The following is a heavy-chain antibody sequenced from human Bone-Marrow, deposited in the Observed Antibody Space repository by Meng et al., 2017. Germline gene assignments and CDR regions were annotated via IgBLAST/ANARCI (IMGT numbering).Heavy chain of an antibody. CDR3: AQEGDSGHAFGP. V-gene: IGHV6-1*01. Sequence: VQLQQRGPGLVKPSQTLPLTCGISGDSVSSNNAAWNWIRQSPSRGLEWLGRTYYRSKWYNQYAISVKSRIPINPDTSKNQFSLQLNSVPPEDTAVYYCAQEGDSGHAFGPWGQGTLVTVSS. CDR1: GDSVSSNNAA. J-gene: IGHJ5*02. CDR2: TYYRSKWYN. D-gene: IGHD5-12*01.